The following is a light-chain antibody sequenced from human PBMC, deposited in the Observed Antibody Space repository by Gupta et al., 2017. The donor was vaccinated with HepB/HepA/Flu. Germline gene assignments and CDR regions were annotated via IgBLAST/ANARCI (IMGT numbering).Light chain of an antibody. J-gene: IGKJ2*04. CDR1: QSISNY. CDR2: GAS. CDR3: QQSDSTPCS. Sequence: DIQMTQSPSSLSASVGERVTITCRASQSISNYLNWYQQKPGEAPNLLIYGASSLQSGVPSRFSGSGSGTDFTLTIGSLQPEDFATYYCQQSDSTPCSFGQGTKVEIK. V-gene: IGKV1-39*01.